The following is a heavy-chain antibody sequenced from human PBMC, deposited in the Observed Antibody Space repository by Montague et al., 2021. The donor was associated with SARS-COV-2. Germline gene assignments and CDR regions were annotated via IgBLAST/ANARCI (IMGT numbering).Heavy chain of an antibody. V-gene: IGHV4-59*08. J-gene: IGHJ4*02. CDR1: GGSISSFY. Sequence: SETRSLTCTVSGGSISSFYWSWFRQPPGKGLEWIGYISDSGSTNYNPSLTSRVIMSVDTSKNQFSLKVNSVTAADTAVYYCARHYSATLPAVYWGQGTLVTVSS. CDR2: ISDSGST. CDR3: ARHYSATLPAVY. D-gene: IGHD2-15*01.